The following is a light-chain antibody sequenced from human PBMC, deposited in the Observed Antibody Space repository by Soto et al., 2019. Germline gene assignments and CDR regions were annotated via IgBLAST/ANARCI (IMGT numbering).Light chain of an antibody. CDR3: QQYGSSPVT. Sequence: EIVLTQSPGTLSLSPGERATLSCRASQSVGSSYLAWYQQRPGQAPRLLIFGASSRATDIPDRFSGSGSGTDFTLTISRLEPEDFAVYYCQQYGSSPVTFGGGTRVEIK. CDR1: QSVGSSY. J-gene: IGKJ4*01. V-gene: IGKV3-20*01. CDR2: GAS.